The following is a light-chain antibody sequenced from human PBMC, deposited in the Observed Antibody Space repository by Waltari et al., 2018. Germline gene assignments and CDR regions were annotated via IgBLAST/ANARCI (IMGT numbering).Light chain of an antibody. V-gene: IGKV3-20*01. Sequence: EIVLTQSPGPLSLSPGARATLSCRASQTVRTTYLAWYQQKPGQAPTLLIYGASSRATGIPDRFSGSGSGTDFSLTISSLEPEDFAVYYCQQYDISPLTFGGGTKVEIK. J-gene: IGKJ4*01. CDR3: QQYDISPLT. CDR2: GAS. CDR1: QTVRTTY.